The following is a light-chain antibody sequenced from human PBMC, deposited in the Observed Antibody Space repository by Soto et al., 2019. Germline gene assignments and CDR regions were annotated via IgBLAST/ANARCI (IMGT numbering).Light chain of an antibody. V-gene: IGKV3-20*01. CDR1: QSISNSY. Sequence: EIVLTQSPGTLSLSPGERATLSCRASQSISNSYLAWYQQKPGQAPRLLIYGASSRATGIPDRLSGSGSVTDFTLTISRLEPEDFAVYFCQQYGSSPRTFGQGTKV. J-gene: IGKJ1*01. CDR2: GAS. CDR3: QQYGSSPRT.